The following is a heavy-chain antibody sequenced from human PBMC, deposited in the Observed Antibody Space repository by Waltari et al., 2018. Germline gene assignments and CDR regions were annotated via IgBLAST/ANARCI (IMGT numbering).Heavy chain of an antibody. J-gene: IGHJ6*02. D-gene: IGHD2-8*01. CDR1: GFTFNTYP. CDR2: IWFDGTNK. V-gene: IGHV3-33*06. Sequence: GRSLRLFCAASGFTFNTYPMHWVRQAPGKGLEWLASIWFDGTNKYYADSVKGRFTVSRDNSNNTLFLHLSDLRVDDTAVYYCAKDGAQCTSTNCHPNYFYYYGMDAWGQGTTVTVSS. CDR3: AKDGAQCTSTNCHPNYFYYYGMDA.